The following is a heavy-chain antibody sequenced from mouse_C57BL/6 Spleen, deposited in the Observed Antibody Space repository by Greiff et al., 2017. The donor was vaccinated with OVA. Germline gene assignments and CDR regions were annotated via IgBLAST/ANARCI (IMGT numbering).Heavy chain of an antibody. V-gene: IGHV1-52*01. Sequence: QVQLQQPGAELVRPGSSVKLSCKASGYTFTSYWMHWVKQRPIQGLEWIGNIDPSDSETHYNQKFKDKATLTVDKSSSTAYMQLSSLTSEDSAVYDGAGDGLRRSYYAMDYWGQGTSVTVSA. CDR2: IDPSDSET. CDR1: GYTFTSYW. J-gene: IGHJ4*01. CDR3: AGDGLRRSYYAMDY. D-gene: IGHD3-1*01.